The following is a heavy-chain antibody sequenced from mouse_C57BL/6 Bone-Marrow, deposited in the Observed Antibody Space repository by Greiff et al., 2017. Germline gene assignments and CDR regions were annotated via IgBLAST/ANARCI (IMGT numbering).Heavy chain of an antibody. CDR2: INPGSGGT. CDR1: GYAFTNYL. V-gene: IGHV1-54*01. D-gene: IGHD6-1*01. J-gene: IGHJ4*01. CDR3: ARRTRPLATGAMDY. Sequence: QVQLQQSGAELVRPGTSVKVSCKASGYAFTNYLIEWVKQRPGQGLEWIGVINPGSGGTNYNEKFKGKATLTADKSSSTAYMQLSSLTSEDSAVYFCARRTRPLATGAMDYWGQGTSVTVSS.